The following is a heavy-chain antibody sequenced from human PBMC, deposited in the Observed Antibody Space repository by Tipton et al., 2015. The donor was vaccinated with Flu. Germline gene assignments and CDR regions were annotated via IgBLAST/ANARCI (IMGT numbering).Heavy chain of an antibody. CDR2: INPSTGGT. J-gene: IGHJ4*02. V-gene: IGHV1-46*01. D-gene: IGHD3-10*02. Sequence: QLVQSGAEVKKPGASVNVSCKASGYTFSTYYFHWVRQAPGQGLEWMGIINPSTGGTSYPQKFQGRVTMTRDTSTSTVYMELSSLTSEDTAVYYCARHTGDSVRGVIDYWGQGTLVIVSS. CDR3: ARHTGDSVRGVIDY. CDR1: GYTFSTYY.